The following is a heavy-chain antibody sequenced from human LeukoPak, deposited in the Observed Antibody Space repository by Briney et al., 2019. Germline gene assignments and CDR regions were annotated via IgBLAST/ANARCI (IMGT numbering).Heavy chain of an antibody. V-gene: IGHV3-23*01. CDR3: ASPLGYYYDSSGYHY. D-gene: IGHD3-22*01. J-gene: IGHJ4*02. CDR2: ISGSGGST. Sequence: GGSLRLSCAASGFTFSSYAMSWVRQAPGKGLEWVSAISGSGGSTYCADSVKGRFTISRDNSKNTLYLQMNSLRAEDTAVYYCASPLGYYYDSSGYHYWGQGTLVTVSS. CDR1: GFTFSSYA.